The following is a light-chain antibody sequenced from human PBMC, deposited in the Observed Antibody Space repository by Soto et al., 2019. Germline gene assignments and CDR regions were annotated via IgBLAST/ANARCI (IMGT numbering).Light chain of an antibody. V-gene: IGKV4-1*01. CDR2: DAS. CDR1: QSVLYSSNNKDY. J-gene: IGKJ5*01. Sequence: DIVMTQSPDSLTVSHGVRANITCTYRQSVLYSSNNKDYLAWYQQKPGKAPKLLIYDASSLESGVPSRFSGSGSGTEFTLTLSSLQPDDAATYYGQQWNRYPITVGQGTRLEI. CDR3: QQWNRYPIT.